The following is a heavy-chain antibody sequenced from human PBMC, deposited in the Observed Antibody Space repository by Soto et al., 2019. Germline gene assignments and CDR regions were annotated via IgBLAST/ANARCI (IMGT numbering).Heavy chain of an antibody. CDR1: GDSMTTVGYY. CDR3: TGGDY. V-gene: IGHV4-31*03. Sequence: QVQLQESGPGLVKPSQTLSLTCTVSGDSMTTVGYYWTWIRQHPGQGLEWIGFISYSGSTYYSSSPQGRVAISADTSKNQFPLKPHSVTAADTAVFFCTGGDYWGQGTLVTVSS. D-gene: IGHD3-16*01. CDR2: ISYSGST. J-gene: IGHJ4*02.